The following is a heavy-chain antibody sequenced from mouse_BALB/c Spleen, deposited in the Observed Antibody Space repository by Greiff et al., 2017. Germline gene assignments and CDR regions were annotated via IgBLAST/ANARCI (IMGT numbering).Heavy chain of an antibody. Sequence: EVQGVESGGGLVKPGGSLKLSCAASGFAFSSYDMSWVRQTPEKRLEWVAYISSGGGSTYYPDTVKGRFTISRDNAKNTLYLQMSSLKSEDTAMYYCARHLLYDFFAYWGQGTLVTVSA. CDR2: ISSGGGST. J-gene: IGHJ3*01. CDR1: GFAFSSYD. D-gene: IGHD2-4*01. CDR3: ARHLLYDFFAY. V-gene: IGHV5-12-1*01.